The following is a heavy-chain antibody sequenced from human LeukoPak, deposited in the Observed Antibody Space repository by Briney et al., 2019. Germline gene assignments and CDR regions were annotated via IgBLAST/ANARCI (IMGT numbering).Heavy chain of an antibody. J-gene: IGHJ4*02. CDR2: ISGSGGST. V-gene: IGHV3-23*01. D-gene: IGHD2-2*01. CDR3: AKVGGYCSSTSCYPDY. CDR1: GFTFSSYA. Sequence: GGSLRLSCAASGFTFSSYAMSWVRQAPGKGREWVSAISGSGGSTYYADSVKGRFTISRDNSKNTLYLQMNSLRAEDTAVYYCAKVGGYCSSTSCYPDYWGQGTLVTVSS.